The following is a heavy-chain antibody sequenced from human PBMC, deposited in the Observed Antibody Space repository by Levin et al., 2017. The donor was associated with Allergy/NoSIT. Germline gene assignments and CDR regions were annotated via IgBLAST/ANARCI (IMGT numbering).Heavy chain of an antibody. CDR1: GGSFSGYY. CDR2: INHSGTT. V-gene: IGHV4-34*01. Sequence: SQTLSLTCAVYGGSFSGYYWSWIRQPPGKGLEWIGEINHSGTTNYNPSLKSRVTISVDTSKNQFSLKLRSVTAADTAVYYCARDRAKGAYSGYDLSRRGAFDYWGQGALVTVSS. D-gene: IGHD5-12*01. CDR3: ARDRAKGAYSGYDLSRRGAFDY. J-gene: IGHJ4*02.